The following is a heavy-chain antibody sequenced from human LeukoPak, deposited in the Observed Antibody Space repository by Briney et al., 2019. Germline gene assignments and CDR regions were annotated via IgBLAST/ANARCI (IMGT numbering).Heavy chain of an antibody. Sequence: ASVKVSCKASGYTFTSYGIIWVRQAPGQGLEWMGWISAYNGNTNYAQKFQGRVTMTTDTSTSTAYMELRSLRSDGTAVYYCARTCGSYPCSYYYGMDVWGQGTTVTVSS. V-gene: IGHV1-18*01. CDR2: ISAYNGNT. D-gene: IGHD1-26*01. CDR3: ARTCGSYPCSYYYGMDV. CDR1: GYTFTSYG. J-gene: IGHJ6*02.